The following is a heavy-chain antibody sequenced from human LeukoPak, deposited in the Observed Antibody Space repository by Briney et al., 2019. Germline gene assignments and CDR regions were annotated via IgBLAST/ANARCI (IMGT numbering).Heavy chain of an antibody. CDR3: ARGLLLDTAMVTGSCPVDY. V-gene: IGHV4-34*01. J-gene: IGHJ4*02. CDR1: GFTFSRYW. CDR2: INHSGST. D-gene: IGHD5-18*01. Sequence: GSLTVSCAASGFTFSRYWMSWVRQPPGKGLEWIGEINHSGSTNYNPSLKSRVTISVDTSKNQFSLKLSSVTAADTAVYYCARGLLLDTAMVTGSCPVDYWGQGTLVTVSS.